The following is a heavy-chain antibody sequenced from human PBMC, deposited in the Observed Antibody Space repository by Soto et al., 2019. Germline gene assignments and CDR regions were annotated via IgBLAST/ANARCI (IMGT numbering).Heavy chain of an antibody. Sequence: QVQLVQSGAEVKKPGSSVKVSCRASGGTFSNYAINWVRQAPGQGLEWMGGIIPIFGTADYAQNFQGRVTITADESTNTANIELSRLTSEYTAVCFCVRPYHDVSGRSAFDIWGQGTMVTVSS. D-gene: IGHD3-22*01. CDR1: GGTFSNYA. V-gene: IGHV1-69*01. CDR3: VRPYHDVSGRSAFDI. J-gene: IGHJ3*02. CDR2: IIPIFGTA.